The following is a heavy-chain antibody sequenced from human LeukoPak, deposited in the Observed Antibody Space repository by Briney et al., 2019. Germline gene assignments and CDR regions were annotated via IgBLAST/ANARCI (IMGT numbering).Heavy chain of an antibody. Sequence: GGSLRLSCAASGFTFSSYDMHWVRQATGKGLEWVSAISGSGGSTYYADSVKGRFTISRDNSKNTLYLQMNSLRAEDTAVYYCLSGWNYYFDYWGQGTLVTVSS. CDR2: ISGSGGST. CDR3: LSGWNYYFDY. V-gene: IGHV3-23*01. CDR1: GFTFSSYD. J-gene: IGHJ4*02. D-gene: IGHD6-19*01.